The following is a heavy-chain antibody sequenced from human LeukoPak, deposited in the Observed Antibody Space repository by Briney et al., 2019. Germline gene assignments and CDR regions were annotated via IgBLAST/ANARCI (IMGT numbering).Heavy chain of an antibody. CDR3: ARGDGYNYFDY. V-gene: IGHV1-69*05. CDR1: GYTFTSYD. CDR2: IIPIFGTA. D-gene: IGHD5-24*01. J-gene: IGHJ4*02. Sequence: ASVKVSCKASGYTFTSYDINWVRQAPGQGLEWMGGIIPIFGTANYAQKFQGRVTITTDESTSTAYMELSSLRSEDTAVYYCARGDGYNYFDYWGQGTLVTVSS.